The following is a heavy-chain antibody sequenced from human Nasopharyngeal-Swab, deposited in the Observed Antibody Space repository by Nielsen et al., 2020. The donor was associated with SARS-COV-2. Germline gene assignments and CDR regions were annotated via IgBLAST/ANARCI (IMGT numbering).Heavy chain of an antibody. J-gene: IGHJ6*02. Sequence: GGCLGLSCAASRFSFNNYNFNWVRQAEREGLEWVSSISSSSSYIYYADSVKGRFSISRDNAKNSLYLQMNSLRAEDTAVYYCARDGLDYDFWSAYFMDVWGQGTTVTVSS. CDR1: RFSFNNYN. CDR2: ISSSSSYI. CDR3: ARDGLDYDFWSAYFMDV. D-gene: IGHD3-3*01. V-gene: IGHV3-21*01.